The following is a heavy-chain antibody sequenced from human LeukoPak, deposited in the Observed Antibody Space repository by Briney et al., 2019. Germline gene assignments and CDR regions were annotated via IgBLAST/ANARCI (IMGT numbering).Heavy chain of an antibody. CDR2: ISTDGGRT. CDR1: GFTFTDYW. V-gene: IGHV3-74*01. Sequence: GVLRLSCAASGFTFTDYWMHWVRQRPGEGLVWVSHISTDGGRTNYADSVKGRFTISRDNSKNTLYLQMNSLRAEDTAVYYCARDIAARYFDYWGQGTLVTVSS. D-gene: IGHD6-6*01. CDR3: ARDIAARYFDY. J-gene: IGHJ4*02.